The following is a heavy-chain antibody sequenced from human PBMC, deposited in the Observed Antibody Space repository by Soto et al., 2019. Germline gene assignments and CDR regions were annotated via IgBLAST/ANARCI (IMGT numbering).Heavy chain of an antibody. V-gene: IGHV1-69*02. J-gene: IGHJ3*02. CDR2: IIPILGIA. CDR1: GGTFSSYT. CDR3: ARGVSGWDDDAFDI. Sequence: QVQLVQSGAEVKQPGSSVKVSCKASGGTFSSYTISWVRQAPGQGLEWMGRIIPILGIANYAQKLQGRVTITADKSTSTAYMELSSLRSEDTAVYYCARGVSGWDDDAFDIWGQGTMVTVSS. D-gene: IGHD6-19*01.